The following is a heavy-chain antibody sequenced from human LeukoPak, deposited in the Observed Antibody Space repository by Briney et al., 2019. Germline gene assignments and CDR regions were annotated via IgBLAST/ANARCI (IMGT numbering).Heavy chain of an antibody. D-gene: IGHD2-2*01. J-gene: IGHJ6*04. Sequence: ASVKVSCKASGYTFTSYYMHWVRQAPGQGLEWMGIINPSGGSTSYAQKFQGRVTMTRDTSTSTVYMELSSLRSEDTAVYYCARDTVGYCSSTRCPYGMDVWGKGTTVTVSS. CDR3: ARDTVGYCSSTRCPYGMDV. CDR1: GYTFTSYY. CDR2: INPSGGST. V-gene: IGHV1-46*01.